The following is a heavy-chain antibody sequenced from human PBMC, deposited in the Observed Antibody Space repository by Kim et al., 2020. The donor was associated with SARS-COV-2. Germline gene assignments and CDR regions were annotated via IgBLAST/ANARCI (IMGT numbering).Heavy chain of an antibody. CDR1: GFTFRMYN. CDR3: ARDFGGYYAGFVYGDN. CDR2: IRSSGDYI. V-gene: IGHV3-21*01. Sequence: GGSLRLSCAASGFTFRMYNMHWVRQAPGKGLEWVSFIRSSGDYIYYADSVKGRFTISRDNAENSLYLQMNSLRAEDTAVYYCARDFGGYYAGFVYGDNWG. D-gene: IGHD3-16*01. J-gene: IGHJ4*01.